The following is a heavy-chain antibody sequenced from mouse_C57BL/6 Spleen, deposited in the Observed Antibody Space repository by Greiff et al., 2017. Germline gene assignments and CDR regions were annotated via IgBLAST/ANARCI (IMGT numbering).Heavy chain of an antibody. J-gene: IGHJ4*01. CDR1: GYTFTSYW. Sequence: QVQLQQSGAELVKPGASVKLSCKASGYTFTSYWMHWVKQRPGQGLEWIGMIHPNSGSTNYNEKFKSKATLTVDKSSSTAYMQLSSRTSEDSAVYYCTRYGYGSSYENALGYWGQGTSVTVSS. V-gene: IGHV1-64*01. D-gene: IGHD1-1*01. CDR3: TRYGYGSSYENALGY. CDR2: IHPNSGST.